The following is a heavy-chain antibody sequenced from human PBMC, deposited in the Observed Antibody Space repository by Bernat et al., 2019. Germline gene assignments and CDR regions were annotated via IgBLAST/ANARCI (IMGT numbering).Heavy chain of an antibody. Sequence: EVQLVESGGGLVQPGGSLKLSCAASGFTFSGSAMHWVRQASGKGLEWVGRIRSKANSYATAYAASVKGRFTISRDDSKNTAYLQMNGLKTEDTAVYYCTRHEATRDYWGQGTLVTVSS. V-gene: IGHV3-73*02. J-gene: IGHJ4*02. CDR1: GFTFSGSA. CDR3: TRHEATRDY. CDR2: IRSKANSYAT.